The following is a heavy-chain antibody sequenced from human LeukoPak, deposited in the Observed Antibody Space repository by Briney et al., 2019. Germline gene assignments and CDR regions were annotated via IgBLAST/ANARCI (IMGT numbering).Heavy chain of an antibody. Sequence: PSETLSLTCTVSGGSISSSSSYWGWIRQPPGKGLEWIGSISYSRSTYYNPSLKSRVTVSVDTSKNQFSLKLTSVTAADTAVYYCARGGDYDFWSGYYYWGQGTLVTVSS. CDR3: ARGGDYDFWSGYYY. CDR1: GGSISSSSSY. CDR2: ISYSRST. J-gene: IGHJ4*02. V-gene: IGHV4-39*07. D-gene: IGHD3-3*01.